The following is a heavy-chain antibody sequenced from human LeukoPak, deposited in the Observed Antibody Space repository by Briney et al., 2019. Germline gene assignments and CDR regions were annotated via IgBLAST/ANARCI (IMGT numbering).Heavy chain of an antibody. CDR2: ISGSGGST. D-gene: IGHD6-6*01. CDR1: GFTFSSYA. V-gene: IGHV3-23*01. CDR3: ARFKSIAARSDAFDI. J-gene: IGHJ3*02. Sequence: GGSLRLSCAASGFTFSSYAMSWVRQAPGKGLEWVSAISGSGGSTYYADSVKGRFTISRDNSKNTLYLQMGSLRAEDMAVYYCARFKSIAARSDAFDIWGQGTMVTVSS.